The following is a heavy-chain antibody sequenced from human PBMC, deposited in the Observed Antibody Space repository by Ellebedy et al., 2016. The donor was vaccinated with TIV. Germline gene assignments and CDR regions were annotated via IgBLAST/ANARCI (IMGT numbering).Heavy chain of an antibody. CDR3: ARGPVLYNFDAFDI. CDR2: IYFSGTT. J-gene: IGHJ3*02. D-gene: IGHD1-1*01. Sequence: SETLSLTCTVSGYSISSGYYWGWIRQPPGKGLEWIASIYFSGTTFYTPSLKSRVTISADTSKHQLSLKGTSVTAPDTAVYYCARGPVLYNFDAFDIWGQGTMVTVSS. CDR1: GYSISSGYY. V-gene: IGHV4-38-2*02.